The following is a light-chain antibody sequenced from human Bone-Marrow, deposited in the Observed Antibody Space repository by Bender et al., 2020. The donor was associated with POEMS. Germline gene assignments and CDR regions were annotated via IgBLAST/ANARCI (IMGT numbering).Light chain of an antibody. CDR2: EGS. Sequence: QSALTQPRSVSGSPGQSVTISCTGTTSDVGRYKYVSWHQQLPGQAPKLMIYEGSKRPSGVSNRFSGSKSGKTASLTISGLQPEDEADYYCSSYAGSNNLPWVFGGGTELTVL. V-gene: IGLV2-11*01. J-gene: IGLJ3*02. CDR3: SSYAGSNNLPWV. CDR1: TSDVGRYKY.